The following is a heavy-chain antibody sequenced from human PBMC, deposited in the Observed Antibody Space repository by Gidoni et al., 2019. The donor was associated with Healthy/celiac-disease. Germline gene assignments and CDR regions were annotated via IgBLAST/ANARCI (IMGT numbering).Heavy chain of an antibody. V-gene: IGHV1-69*04. D-gene: IGHD6-19*01. CDR1: GGTFSSHA. J-gene: IGHJ4*02. CDR3: ARADSSGWYGDGCFDY. Sequence: QVQLVQSGAEVKKPGSSVKVSGKASGGTFSSHAISWVRQAPGHGLEWMGRIIPILGIANYAQKFQGRVTITADKSTSTAYMELSSLRSEDTAVYYCARADSSGWYGDGCFDYWGQGTLVTVSS. CDR2: IIPILGIA.